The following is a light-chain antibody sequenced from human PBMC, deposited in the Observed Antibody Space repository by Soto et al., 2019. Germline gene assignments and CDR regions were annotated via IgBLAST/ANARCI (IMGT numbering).Light chain of an antibody. J-gene: IGLJ1*01. CDR1: SSNIGSNT. CDR3: AAWDDSLNGLV. Sequence: QSVLTQPPSASGTPGQRVTISCSGSSSNIGSNTVNWYQQLPGTAPKLLIYNNNQRPSGVPDRFSGSKSGTSASLAISGRQSDDEADYYCAAWDDSLNGLVFGTGTKLTVL. CDR2: NNN. V-gene: IGLV1-44*01.